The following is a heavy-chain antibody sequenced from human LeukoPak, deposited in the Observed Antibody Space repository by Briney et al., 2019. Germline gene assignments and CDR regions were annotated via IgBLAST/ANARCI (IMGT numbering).Heavy chain of an antibody. CDR1: GFTFSSYS. V-gene: IGHV3-21*01. Sequence: GGSLRLSCAASGFTFSSYSMNWVRQAPGKGLGWVSSISSSNSYIYYADSVKGRFTISRDNAKNSLYLQMNSLRAEDTAVYYCARGVTMIVVVTYAFDIWGQGTMVTVSS. CDR2: ISSSNSYI. J-gene: IGHJ3*02. CDR3: ARGVTMIVVVTYAFDI. D-gene: IGHD3-22*01.